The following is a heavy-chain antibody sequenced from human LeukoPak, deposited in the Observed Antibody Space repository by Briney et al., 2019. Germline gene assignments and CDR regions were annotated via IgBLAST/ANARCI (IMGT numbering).Heavy chain of an antibody. J-gene: IGHJ1*01. CDR2: IYYSGST. CDR1: GGSISSYY. CDR3: ASGEYFQH. V-gene: IGHV4-59*08. Sequence: PSETLSLTCTVSGGSISSYYWSWIRQPPGKGLEWIGYIYYSGSTNYNPSLKSRVTISVDTSKNQFSLKLSSVTAADTAVYYCASGEYFQHWGQGTLVTVSS.